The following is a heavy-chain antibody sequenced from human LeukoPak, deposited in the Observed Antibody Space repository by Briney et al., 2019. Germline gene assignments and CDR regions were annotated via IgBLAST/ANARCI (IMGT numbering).Heavy chain of an antibody. J-gene: IGHJ5*01. Sequence: PGGSLRLSCAASGFTFSNYWMHWVRQAPGKGLVWVSRIKGDGSHTIYADSVKGRFTISRDNAKNTLYLQMMSLRAEDTAVYYCVRDWDHFDFDSWGRGTLVTVSS. D-gene: IGHD3-9*01. CDR3: VRDWDHFDFDS. CDR1: GFTFSNYW. V-gene: IGHV3-74*01. CDR2: IKGDGSHT.